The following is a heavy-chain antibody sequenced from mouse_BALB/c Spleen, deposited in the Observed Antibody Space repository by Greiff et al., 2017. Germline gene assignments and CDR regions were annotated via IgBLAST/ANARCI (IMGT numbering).Heavy chain of an antibody. CDR1: GFTFSSFG. CDR2: ISSGSSTI. J-gene: IGHJ4*01. V-gene: IGHV5-17*02. D-gene: IGHD2-14*01. Sequence: EVKVEESGGGLVQPGGSRKLSCAASGFTFSSFGMHWVRQAPEKGLEWVAYISSGSSTIYYADTVKGRFTISRDNPKNTLFLQMTSLRSEDTAMYYCARGVRHYYAMDYWGQGTSVTVSS. CDR3: ARGVRHYYAMDY.